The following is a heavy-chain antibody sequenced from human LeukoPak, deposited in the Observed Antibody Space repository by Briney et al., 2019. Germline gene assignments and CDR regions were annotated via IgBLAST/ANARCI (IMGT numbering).Heavy chain of an antibody. V-gene: IGHV3-7*04. CDR3: ARPTAVTLVDAFNI. J-gene: IGHJ3*02. Sequence: GGSLRLSCAAAGFNFSSYWMTWVRQAPGKGLEWVANIKQDGTEKYYVDSVKGRFTISRDNAKNSLYLQMSSLRDVDTAVYFCARPTAVTLVDAFNIWGLGTMVTVSS. D-gene: IGHD4-17*01. CDR1: GFNFSSYW. CDR2: IKQDGTEK.